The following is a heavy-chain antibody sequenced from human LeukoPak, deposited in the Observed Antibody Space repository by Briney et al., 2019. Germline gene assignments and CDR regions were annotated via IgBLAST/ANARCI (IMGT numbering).Heavy chain of an antibody. CDR1: GYTFTGYY. Sequence: SVKVSCKASGYTFTGYYMHWVRQAPGQGLEWMGGIIPIFGTANYAQKFQGRVTITADKSTSTAYMELSSLRSEDTAVYYCARDRLGGGSGGYYYYYMDVWGKGTTVTVSS. CDR2: IIPIFGTA. V-gene: IGHV1-69*06. CDR3: ARDRLGGGSGGYYYYYMDV. J-gene: IGHJ6*03. D-gene: IGHD2-15*01.